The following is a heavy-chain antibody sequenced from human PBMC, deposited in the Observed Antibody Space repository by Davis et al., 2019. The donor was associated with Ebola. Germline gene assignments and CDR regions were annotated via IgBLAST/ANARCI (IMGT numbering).Heavy chain of an antibody. Sequence: GESLKISCVASGFTFRDYYMSWIRQAPGKGLEWISSISSFDTKHYADSVKGRFTISRDNAKNSLYLQLNSLRAEDTAVYYCARDRGYDLDYFDHWGQGTLVTVSS. V-gene: IGHV3-11*01. CDR1: GFTFRDYY. D-gene: IGHD5-18*01. CDR3: ARDRGYDLDYFDH. CDR2: ISSFDTK. J-gene: IGHJ4*02.